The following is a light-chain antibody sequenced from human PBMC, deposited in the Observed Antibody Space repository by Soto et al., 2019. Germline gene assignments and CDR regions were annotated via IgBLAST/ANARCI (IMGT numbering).Light chain of an antibody. CDR2: LGS. CDR3: MQALQTPIT. V-gene: IGKV2-28*01. J-gene: IGKJ5*01. Sequence: DIVMTQSPLSLPVTPGEPASISCRSSQSLLHSNGYNSLDWYLQKPGQSPQLLIYLGSNLASGVPDRFSGSGSGTDFTLKISSVEAEDVGVYYCMQALQTPITFGQGTRLEIK. CDR1: QSLLHSNGYNS.